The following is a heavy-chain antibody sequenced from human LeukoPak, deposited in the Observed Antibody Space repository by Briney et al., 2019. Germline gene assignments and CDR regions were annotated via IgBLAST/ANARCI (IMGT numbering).Heavy chain of an antibody. CDR2: ISTSGST. CDR1: GGSISSGNNY. D-gene: IGHD3-3*01. CDR3: ASLIVDYDFWSGDYYMDV. J-gene: IGHJ6*03. Sequence: SETLSLTCAVSGGSISSGNNYWSWIRQPAGKGLEWVGRISTSGSTNYNPSLKSRVTISVDTSKNQFSLKLNSVTAADTAVYYCASLIVDYDFWSGDYYMDVWGKGTTATVSS. V-gene: IGHV4-61*02.